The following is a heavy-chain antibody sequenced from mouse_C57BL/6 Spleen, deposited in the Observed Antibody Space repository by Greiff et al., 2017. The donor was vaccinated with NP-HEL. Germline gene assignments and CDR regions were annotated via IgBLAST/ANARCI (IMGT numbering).Heavy chain of an antibody. V-gene: IGHV1-26*01. D-gene: IGHD2-4*01. CDR3: ARKDYDRSYYYAMDY. CDR1: GYTFTDYY. Sequence: EVQLQQSGPELVKPGASVKISCKASGYTFTDYYMNWVKQSHGKSLEWIGDINPNNGGTSYNQKFKGKATLTVDKSSSTAYMELRSLTSEDSAVYYCARKDYDRSYYYAMDYWGQGTSVTVSS. J-gene: IGHJ4*01. CDR2: INPNNGGT.